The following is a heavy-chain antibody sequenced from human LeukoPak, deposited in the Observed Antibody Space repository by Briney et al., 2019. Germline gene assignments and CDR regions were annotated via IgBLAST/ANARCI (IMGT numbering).Heavy chain of an antibody. Sequence: PSETLSLTCTVYGGSISSHYASWVRHFPGGSRGWIGYFTYGGSTRYNPTLKSRVTMSLATSDSQFSLRLSSVTAADTAIYYCARILPRNGGWHKIDYWGEGTLVTVSS. J-gene: IGHJ4*02. CDR3: ARILPRNGGWHKIDY. CDR2: FTYGGST. CDR1: GGSISSHY. V-gene: IGHV4-59*11. D-gene: IGHD6-19*01.